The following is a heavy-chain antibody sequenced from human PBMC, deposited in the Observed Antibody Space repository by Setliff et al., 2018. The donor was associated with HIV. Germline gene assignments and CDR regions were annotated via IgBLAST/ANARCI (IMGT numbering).Heavy chain of an antibody. CDR2: VFYTGFA. V-gene: IGHV4-59*08. J-gene: IGHJ4*02. CDR1: GDSIRGYY. CDR3: ARQVSIPGVANTPVDY. Sequence: SETLSLTCTVSGDSIRGYYWSWTRQPPGKGLEWMGYVFYTGFAAYNPSLKSRLTISVDTSKSQFSLRLTSVTAADTAIYYCARQVSIPGVANTPVDYWGQGALVTVSS. D-gene: IGHD2-15*01.